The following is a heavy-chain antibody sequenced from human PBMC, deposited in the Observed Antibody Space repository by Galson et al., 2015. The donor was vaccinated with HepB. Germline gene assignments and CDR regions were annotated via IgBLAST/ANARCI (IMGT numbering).Heavy chain of an antibody. CDR2: ISAYNGNT. CDR1: GYTFTSYG. CDR3: ARYHYDSSGYYSIDY. Sequence: SCKASGYTFTSYGISWVRQAPGQGLEWMGWISAYNGNTNYAQKLQGRVTMTTDTSTSTAYMELRSLRSDDTAVYYCARYHYDSSGYYSIDYWGQGTLVTVSS. V-gene: IGHV1-18*04. D-gene: IGHD3-22*01. J-gene: IGHJ4*02.